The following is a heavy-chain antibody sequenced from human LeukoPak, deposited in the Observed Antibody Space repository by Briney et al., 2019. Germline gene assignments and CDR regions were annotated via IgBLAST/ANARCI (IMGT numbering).Heavy chain of an antibody. D-gene: IGHD3-3*01. Sequence: SETLSLTCTVPGGSINDFYWTWIRQPAGRELEWIGRIHSRVGTNYNPSLRSRVTMSMDTSRNQFSLTLTSATAADTATYFCARDPFRSSFDPWGQGILVTVSS. J-gene: IGHJ5*02. V-gene: IGHV4-4*07. CDR3: ARDPFRSSFDP. CDR2: IHSRVGT. CDR1: GGSINDFY.